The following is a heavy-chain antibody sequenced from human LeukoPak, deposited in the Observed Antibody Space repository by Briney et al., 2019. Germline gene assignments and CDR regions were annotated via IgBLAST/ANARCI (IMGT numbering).Heavy chain of an antibody. Sequence: SETLSLTCAVYGGSFSGYYWSWIRQPPGKGLEWIGEINHSGSTNYNPSLKSRVTISVDTSKNQFSLKLSSVTAADTAKYYCARDGSTSPYYYYYYGMDVWGQGTTVTVSS. CDR3: ARDGSTSPYYYYYYGMDV. CDR2: INHSGST. CDR1: GGSFSGYY. J-gene: IGHJ6*02. D-gene: IGHD2-2*01. V-gene: IGHV4-34*01.